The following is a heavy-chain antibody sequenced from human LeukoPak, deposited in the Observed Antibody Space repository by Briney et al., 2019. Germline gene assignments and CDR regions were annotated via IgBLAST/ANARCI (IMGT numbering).Heavy chain of an antibody. CDR2: ISSSSSTI. CDR3: ASLIAARKSSFDY. D-gene: IGHD6-6*01. CDR1: GFTFSSYS. J-gene: IGHJ4*02. Sequence: PGGSLRLSCAASGFTFSSYSMNWVRQAPGKGLEWLLYISSSSSTIYYADSVKGRFTISRDNAKNSLYLQMNSLKAEDTAVYYCASLIAARKSSFDYWGQGTLVTVSS. V-gene: IGHV3-48*04.